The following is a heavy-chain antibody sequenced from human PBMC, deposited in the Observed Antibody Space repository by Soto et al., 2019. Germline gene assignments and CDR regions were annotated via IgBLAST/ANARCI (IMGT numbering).Heavy chain of an antibody. CDR2: ISFDGNNK. D-gene: IGHD6-25*01. Sequence: QVQLVESGGGVVQPGRSLRLSCAASGFTFSSYGMHWVRQAPGKGLEWVAVISFDGNNKYYADSVKGRFTISRDNSKNTLYLQMNSLRAEDTAVYYCAKDRRPNYYYGMDVWGQGNTVTVSS. CDR1: GFTFSSYG. CDR3: AKDRRPNYYYGMDV. V-gene: IGHV3-30*18. J-gene: IGHJ6*02.